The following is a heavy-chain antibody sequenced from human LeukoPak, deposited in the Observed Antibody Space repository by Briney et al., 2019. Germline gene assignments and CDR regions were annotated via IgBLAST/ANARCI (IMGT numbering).Heavy chain of an antibody. CDR1: GFTFSNAW. Sequence: GGSLRLSCAASGFTFSNAWMSWVRQAPGKGLEWVSYISGSSSGSTIYYADSVKGRFTISRDNARNSLYLQMNSLRAEDTAVYYCVFLFDYWGQGNLVTVSS. CDR3: VFLFDY. CDR2: ISGSSSGSTI. J-gene: IGHJ4*02. D-gene: IGHD2/OR15-2a*01. V-gene: IGHV3-11*04.